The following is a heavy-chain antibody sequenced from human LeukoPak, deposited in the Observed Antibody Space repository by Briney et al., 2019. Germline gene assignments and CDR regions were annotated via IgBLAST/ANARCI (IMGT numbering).Heavy chain of an antibody. J-gene: IGHJ4*02. CDR2: IYSGGST. CDR1: GFIFSSYA. Sequence: GGSLRLSCAASGFIFSSYAINWVRQAPGKGLEWVSVIYSGGSTYYADSVKGRFTISRHNSKNTLYLQMNSLRAEDTAVYYCARDYNYYDSSGYYYAVWGQGTLVTVSS. V-gene: IGHV3-53*04. CDR3: ARDYNYYDSSGYYYAV. D-gene: IGHD3-22*01.